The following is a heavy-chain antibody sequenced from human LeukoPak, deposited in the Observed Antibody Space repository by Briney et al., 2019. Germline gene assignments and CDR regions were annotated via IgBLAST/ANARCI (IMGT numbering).Heavy chain of an antibody. Sequence: GGSLRLSCAASGFTFSSYAMSWVRQAPGKGLEWVSAISGSGGSTYYADSVKGRFTISRDNSKNTLYLQMNSLRAEDTAVYYCARDGGQSYYDSSGYCFFDLWGRGTLVTVSS. CDR3: ARDGGQSYYDSSGYCFFDL. J-gene: IGHJ2*01. CDR2: ISGSGGST. V-gene: IGHV3-23*01. CDR1: GFTFSSYA. D-gene: IGHD3-22*01.